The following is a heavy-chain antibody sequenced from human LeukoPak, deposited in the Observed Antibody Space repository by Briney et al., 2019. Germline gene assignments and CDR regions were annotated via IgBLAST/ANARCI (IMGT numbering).Heavy chain of an antibody. Sequence: GGSLRLSCAASGFTFSSYAMHWVRQAPGKGLEWVAVISYDGSNKYYADSVKGRFTISRDNSKNTLYLQMNSLRAEDTAVYYCARGGHAVAGLPGGWTYYYYYGMDVWGKGTTVAVSS. D-gene: IGHD6-19*01. V-gene: IGHV3-30*04. CDR1: GFTFSSYA. J-gene: IGHJ6*04. CDR3: ARGGHAVAGLPGGWTYYYYYGMDV. CDR2: ISYDGSNK.